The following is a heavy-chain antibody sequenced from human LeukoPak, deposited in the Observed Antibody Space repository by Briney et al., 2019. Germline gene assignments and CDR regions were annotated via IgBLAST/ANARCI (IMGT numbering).Heavy chain of an antibody. CDR2: INPSGGST. D-gene: IGHD3-10*01. Sequence: EASVKVSCKASGYTFTSYYMHWVRQAPGQGLEWMGIINPSGGSTSYAQKFQGRVTMTRDTSTSTVYMELSSLRSEDTAVYYCARTAYGSGSYPNWFDPWGQGTLVTVSS. V-gene: IGHV1-46*01. J-gene: IGHJ5*02. CDR3: ARTAYGSGSYPNWFDP. CDR1: GYTFTSYY.